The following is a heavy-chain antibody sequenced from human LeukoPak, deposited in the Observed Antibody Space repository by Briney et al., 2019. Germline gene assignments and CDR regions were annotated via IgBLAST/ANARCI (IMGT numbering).Heavy chain of an antibody. J-gene: IGHJ4*02. Sequence: GASVKVSCKASGYTFTSYGISWVRQAPGQGLEWMGWISAYNGNTNYAQKLQGRVTMTTDTSTSTAYMELRSLRSDDTAVYYCARDLGIVVVGWEFDFWGQGTLVTVSS. D-gene: IGHD3-22*01. CDR3: ARDLGIVVVGWEFDF. CDR2: ISAYNGNT. V-gene: IGHV1-18*01. CDR1: GYTFTSYG.